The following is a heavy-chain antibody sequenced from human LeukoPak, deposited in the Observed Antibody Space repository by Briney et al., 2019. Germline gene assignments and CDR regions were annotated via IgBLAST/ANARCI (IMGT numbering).Heavy chain of an antibody. CDR3: AKYSSSWYTYFDY. J-gene: IGHJ4*02. D-gene: IGHD6-13*01. V-gene: IGHV3-23*01. Sequence: PGGSLRLSCVASGFTFSSYAMSWVRQAPGKGLEWVSGISGSGGSTYYADSVKGRFTISRDNSKNTLYLQMNSLRAEDTAVYYCAKYSSSWYTYFDYWGQGTLVTVSS. CDR2: ISGSGGST. CDR1: GFTFSSYA.